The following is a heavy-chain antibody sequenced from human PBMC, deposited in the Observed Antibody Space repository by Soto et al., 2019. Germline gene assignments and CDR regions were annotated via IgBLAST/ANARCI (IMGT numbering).Heavy chain of an antibody. V-gene: IGHV1-69*01. D-gene: IGHD6-13*01. CDR2: IIPIFGTA. CDR1: GGTFSSYA. CDR3: ARDRNSSSWYYYYYGMDV. J-gene: IGHJ6*02. Sequence: VQLVQSGAEVKKPGSSVKVSCKASGGTFSSYAISWVRQAPGQGLEWMGGIIPIFGTANYAQKFQGRVTITADESTSTAYMELSSLRSEDTAVYYCARDRNSSSWYYYYYGMDVWGQGTTVTVSS.